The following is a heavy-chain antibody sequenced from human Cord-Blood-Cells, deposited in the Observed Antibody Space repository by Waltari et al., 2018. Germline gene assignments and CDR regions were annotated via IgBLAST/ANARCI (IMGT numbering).Heavy chain of an antibody. V-gene: IGHV4-4*07. CDR2: IYTRGST. D-gene: IGHD3-9*01. J-gene: IGHJ3*02. CDR1: GGSISSYY. CDR3: ARATPYYDILTGYFPGDAFDI. Sequence: QVQLQESGPGLVKPSETPSLTCTVSGGSISSYYWSWIRQPAGQGLEWIGRIYTRGSTNSNPSLKGRVPMSVDTSKNQFSLKLSSVTAADTAVYYCARATPYYDILTGYFPGDAFDIWGQGTMVTVSS.